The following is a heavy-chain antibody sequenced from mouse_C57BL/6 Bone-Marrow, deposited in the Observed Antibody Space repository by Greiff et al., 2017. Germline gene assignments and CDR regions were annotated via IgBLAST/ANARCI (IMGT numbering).Heavy chain of an antibody. CDR1: GYTFTSYW. D-gene: IGHD1-1*01. V-gene: IGHV1-50*01. CDR3: ARDYGSSLYWYFDV. J-gene: IGHJ1*03. Sequence: QVQLKQPGAELVKPGASVKLSCKASGYTFTSYWMQWVKQRPGQGLEWIGEIDPSDSYTNYNQKFKGKATLTVDTSSSTAYMQLSSLTSEDSAVYYCARDYGSSLYWYFDVWGTGTTVTVSS. CDR2: IDPSDSYT.